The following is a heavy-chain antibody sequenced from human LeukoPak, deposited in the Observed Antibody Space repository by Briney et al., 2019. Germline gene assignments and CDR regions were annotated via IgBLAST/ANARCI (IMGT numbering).Heavy chain of an antibody. CDR2: VHRSGSP. V-gene: IGHV4-59*08. CDR3: ARHPPWGDSGWPFDY. J-gene: IGHJ4*02. Sequence: SETLSLTCTVSGGSISDYYLSWIRQPPGKRLEWIGYVHRSGSPNYNPSLKSRVTISVDTSKSQFSPKLTSMTAADTGVYYCARHPPWGDSGWPFDYWGQGLLVTVSS. D-gene: IGHD6-19*01. CDR1: GGSISDYY.